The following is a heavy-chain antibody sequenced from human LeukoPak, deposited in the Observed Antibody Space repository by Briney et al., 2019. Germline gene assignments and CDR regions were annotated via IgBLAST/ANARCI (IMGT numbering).Heavy chain of an antibody. Sequence: GSLRLSCAASGFSFDDYGMSWVRQVPGRGLEWVAGINWNGGATGYADSVKGRFTISRDNAKTSLYLQMNSLRADDTAVYYCARGLGSGSYSVDYWGQGTLVTVSS. V-gene: IGHV3-20*04. CDR3: ARGLGSGSYSVDY. CDR1: GFSFDDYG. D-gene: IGHD3-10*01. J-gene: IGHJ4*02. CDR2: INWNGGAT.